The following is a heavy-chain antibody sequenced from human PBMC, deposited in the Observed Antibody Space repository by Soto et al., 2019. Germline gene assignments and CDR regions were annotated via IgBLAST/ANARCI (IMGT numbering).Heavy chain of an antibody. CDR2: ISSSSSYI. CDR1: GFTFSSYS. CDR3: ARDGAYDSSGYDPDY. Sequence: PGGSLRLSCAASGFTFSSYSMNWVRQAPGKGLEWVSSISSSSSYIYYADSVKGRFTISRDNAKNSLYLQMNSLRAEDTAVYYCARDGAYDSSGYDPDYWGQGTLVTVSS. V-gene: IGHV3-21*01. D-gene: IGHD3-22*01. J-gene: IGHJ4*02.